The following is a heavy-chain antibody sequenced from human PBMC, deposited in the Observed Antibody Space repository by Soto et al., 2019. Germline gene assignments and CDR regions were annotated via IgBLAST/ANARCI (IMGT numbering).Heavy chain of an antibody. V-gene: IGHV1-2*04. Sequence: AASVKVSCKASGYTFTGYYMHWVRQAPGQGLEWMGWINPNSGGTNYAQKFQGWVTMTRDTSISTAYMELSRLRSDDTAVYYCARFAPRIAAADYGMDVWGQGTTVTVS. D-gene: IGHD6-13*01. CDR3: ARFAPRIAAADYGMDV. CDR2: INPNSGGT. J-gene: IGHJ6*02. CDR1: GYTFTGYY.